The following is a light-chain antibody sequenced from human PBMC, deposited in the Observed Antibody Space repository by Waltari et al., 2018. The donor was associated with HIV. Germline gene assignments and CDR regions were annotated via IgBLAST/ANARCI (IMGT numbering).Light chain of an antibody. CDR2: DDS. Sequence: SYVLTQPPSVSVAPGQTARINCGGNNIGSKSIHWYQQKPGQAPGLVVYDDSDRPSGIPERLSGSNSGNTATLTISRVEAGDEADYYCQVWDSSSDHVVFGGGTKLTVL. V-gene: IGLV3-21*02. CDR1: NIGSKS. J-gene: IGLJ2*01. CDR3: QVWDSSSDHVV.